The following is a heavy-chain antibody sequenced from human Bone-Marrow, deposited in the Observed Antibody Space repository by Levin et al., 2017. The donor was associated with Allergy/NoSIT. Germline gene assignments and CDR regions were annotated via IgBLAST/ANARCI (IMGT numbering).Heavy chain of an antibody. D-gene: IGHD6-19*01. CDR2: INVGNGNT. J-gene: IGHJ3*02. CDR3: AREVSGDSLDGLDI. CDR1: GFSLSSCE. V-gene: IGHV1-3*01. Sequence: ASVKVSCKASGFSLSSCEMHWVRQAPGQRLEWMGWINVGNGNTKYSQKFQGRVTITRDTSATTTYMALSSLRSQDTAVYYCAREVSGDSLDGLDIWGQGTLVTVSS.